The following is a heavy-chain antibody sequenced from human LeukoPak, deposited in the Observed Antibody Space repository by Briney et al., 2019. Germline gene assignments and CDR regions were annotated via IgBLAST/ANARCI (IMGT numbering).Heavy chain of an antibody. J-gene: IGHJ4*02. Sequence: GGSLRLSCAASGFTFSSYAMSWVRQAPGKGLEWVSVIYSGGSTYYADSVKGRFTISRDNSKNTLYLQMNSLRAEDTAVYYCARVYYWGQGTLVTVSS. CDR2: IYSGGST. CDR3: ARVYY. V-gene: IGHV3-66*01. CDR1: GFTFSSYA.